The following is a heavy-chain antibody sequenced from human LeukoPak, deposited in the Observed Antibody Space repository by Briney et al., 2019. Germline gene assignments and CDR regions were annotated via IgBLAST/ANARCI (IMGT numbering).Heavy chain of an antibody. Sequence: GRSLRLSCAASGFTFSSYGMHWVRQAPGKGLEWVAVIWFDGSSQYYVDSVRGRFSISRDNSKNTLYLQMNTLRAEDTGVYYCARDRGGGDSFDLWGQGAMVTVSS. CDR2: IWFDGSSQ. J-gene: IGHJ3*01. D-gene: IGHD4-23*01. V-gene: IGHV3-33*01. CDR1: GFTFSSYG. CDR3: ARDRGGGDSFDL.